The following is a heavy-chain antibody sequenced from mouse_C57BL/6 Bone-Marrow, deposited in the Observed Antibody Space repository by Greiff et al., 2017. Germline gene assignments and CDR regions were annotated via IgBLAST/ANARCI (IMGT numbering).Heavy chain of an antibody. J-gene: IGHJ1*03. CDR2: IDPENGDT. CDR1: GFNIKDDY. D-gene: IGHD2-4*01. CDR3: TTGAMITTGRSYWYFDV. Sequence: EVQLQQSGAELVRPGASVTLSCTASGFNIKDDYMHWVKQRPEQGLEWIGWIDPENGDTAYASKFQGKATITADPSSNTAYLQLSSLTSEDTAVYYCTTGAMITTGRSYWYFDVWGTGTTVTVSS. V-gene: IGHV14-4*01.